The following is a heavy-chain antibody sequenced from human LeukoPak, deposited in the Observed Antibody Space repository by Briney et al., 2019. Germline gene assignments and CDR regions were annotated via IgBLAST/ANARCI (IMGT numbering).Heavy chain of an antibody. D-gene: IGHD1-26*01. CDR1: GYSFTSYW. Sequence: GESLKISCKGSGYSFTSYWIGWVRQAPGKGLEWVSAISGSGGSTYYADSVKGRFTISRDNSKNTLYLQMNSLRAEDTAVYYCAKGVRVGATSHFDYWGQGTLVTVSS. CDR2: ISGSGGST. J-gene: IGHJ4*02. V-gene: IGHV3-23*01. CDR3: AKGVRVGATSHFDY.